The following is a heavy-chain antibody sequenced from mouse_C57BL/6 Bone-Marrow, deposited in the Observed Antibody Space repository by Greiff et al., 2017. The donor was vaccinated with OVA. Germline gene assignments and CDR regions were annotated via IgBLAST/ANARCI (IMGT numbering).Heavy chain of an antibody. Sequence: QVQLQQSGAELVRPGSSVKLSCKASGYTFTSYWMHWVKQRPIQGLEWIGNIDPSDSETHYNQKFKDKATLTVDKSSSTAYMQLSSLTSEDSAVYYCARCGYGNYSWFAYWGQGTLVTVSA. V-gene: IGHV1-52*01. CDR3: ARCGYGNYSWFAY. CDR2: IDPSDSET. D-gene: IGHD2-1*01. CDR1: GYTFTSYW. J-gene: IGHJ3*01.